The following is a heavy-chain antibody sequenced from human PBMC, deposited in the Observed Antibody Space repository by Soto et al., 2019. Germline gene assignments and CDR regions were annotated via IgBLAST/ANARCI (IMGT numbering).Heavy chain of an antibody. CDR3: ARLSPVTKGLNV. J-gene: IGHJ6*04. D-gene: IGHD4-17*01. CDR1: GGSISSYY. Sequence: QVQLQESGPGLVKPSETLSLTCTVSGGSISSYYWSWIRQPPGKGLEWIGYIYYSGSTNYNPSLKSRVTISVDTSKNQFSLTLSSVTAADTAVYYCARLSPVTKGLNVWGKGTTVTVSS. CDR2: IYYSGST. V-gene: IGHV4-59*01.